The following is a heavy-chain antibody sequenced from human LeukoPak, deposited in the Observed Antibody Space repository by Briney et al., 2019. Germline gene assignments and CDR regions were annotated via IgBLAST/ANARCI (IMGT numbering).Heavy chain of an antibody. CDR3: ARDHNWNDPYYYYYMDV. D-gene: IGHD1-20*01. J-gene: IGHJ6*03. CDR1: GGSVSSGDYY. V-gene: IGHV4-30-4*08. Sequence: SQTLSLTCTVSGGSVSSGDYYWSWIRQPSGKGLEWIGYIYYSGSTYYNPSLKSRVTISVDTSKNQFSLKLSSVTAADTAVYYCARDHNWNDPYYYYYMDVWGKGTTVTVSS. CDR2: IYYSGST.